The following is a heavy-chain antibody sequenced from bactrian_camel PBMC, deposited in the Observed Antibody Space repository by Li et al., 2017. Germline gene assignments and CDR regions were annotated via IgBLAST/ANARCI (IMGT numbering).Heavy chain of an antibody. J-gene: IGHJ4*01. CDR1: VGSFYC. CDR3: TKDRSYGTRNWVQST. CDR2: IDDVGST. V-gene: IGHV3S53*01. D-gene: IGHD3*01. Sequence: VQLVESGGGSVQPGGSLRLSCAASVGSFYCMGWYRQIPGKEREAVAAIDDVGSTSYASSVKGRFTISQDNAKNTVYLQMNTLKPEDTAMYYCTKDRSYGTRNWVQSTRGQGTQVTVS.